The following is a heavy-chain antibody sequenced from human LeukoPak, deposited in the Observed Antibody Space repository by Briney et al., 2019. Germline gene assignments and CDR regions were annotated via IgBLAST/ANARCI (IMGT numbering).Heavy chain of an antibody. CDR1: GDSVSSNSTA. CDR2: TYYRSKWYN. CDR3: ARDHMGDIVLDY. D-gene: IGHD5-12*01. V-gene: IGHV6-1*01. J-gene: IGHJ4*02. Sequence: SQTLSLTCAISGDSVSSNSTAWNWIRQSPSRGLEWLGRTYYRSKWYNDYTVSVKSRITFNADTSKNQFSLQLNSVTPEDTAVYYCARDHMGDIVLDYWGQGTLVTVSS.